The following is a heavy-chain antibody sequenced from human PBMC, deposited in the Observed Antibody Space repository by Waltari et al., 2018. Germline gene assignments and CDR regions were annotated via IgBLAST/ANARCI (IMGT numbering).Heavy chain of an antibody. Sequence: EVQLVESGGGLVQPGGSLRLSCAASGLTFSSYDMPWVRQATGKGLGWVSAIGTAGDTYYPGSVKGRFTIPRENAKNSLYLQMNSLRAGDTAVYYCARSREGVPAADYYYYGMDVWGQGTTVTVSS. V-gene: IGHV3-13*01. CDR1: GLTFSSYD. D-gene: IGHD2-2*01. J-gene: IGHJ6*02. CDR2: IGTAGDT. CDR3: ARSREGVPAADYYYYGMDV.